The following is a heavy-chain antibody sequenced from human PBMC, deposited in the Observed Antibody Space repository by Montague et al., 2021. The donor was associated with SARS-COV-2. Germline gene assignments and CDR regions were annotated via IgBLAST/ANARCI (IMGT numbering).Heavy chain of an antibody. CDR2: ISYAGRT. CDR3: ARVSISYDPDDASYGMDV. J-gene: IGHJ6*02. V-gene: IGHV4-39*02. Sequence: SETLSLTCTVSGGSISSPDYYWGWIRQSPGKGLEWIGSISYAGRTYYNPSLRSRVSLSMDTSKNHFSLSLNSVTAADTAVYYCARVSISYDPDDASYGMDVWGQGTTVTVSS. D-gene: IGHD1-1*01. CDR1: GGSISSPDYY.